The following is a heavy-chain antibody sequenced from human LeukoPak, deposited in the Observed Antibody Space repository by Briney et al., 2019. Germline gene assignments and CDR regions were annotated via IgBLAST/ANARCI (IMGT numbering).Heavy chain of an antibody. Sequence: GGSLTLSCAASGFTFSSYAMSWVRQAPGKGLEWVSTISGSAGRTSYADSVKGRFTISRDSSKNRLYLQMHSLRAEDTAIYYCAKKGPVGYTIAVRPKGAFDYWGQGTLVTVSS. CDR3: AKKGPVGYTIAVRPKGAFDY. D-gene: IGHD6-6*01. CDR1: GFTFSSYA. CDR2: ISGSAGRT. J-gene: IGHJ4*02. V-gene: IGHV3-23*01.